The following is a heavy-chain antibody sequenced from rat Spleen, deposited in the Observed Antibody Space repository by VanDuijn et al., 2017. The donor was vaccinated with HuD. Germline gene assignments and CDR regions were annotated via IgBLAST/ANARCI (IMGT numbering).Heavy chain of an antibody. Sequence: QVQLKESGPVLVQPSQTLSLTCTVSGFSLVSYGVSWVRQPPGKGLEWMGVIWGNGNTNYSSALKSRLSISRDTSKSQVYLKMNSLQTEDTATYYCARADIGAIYTDGIWGQGVMVTVSS. CDR3: ARADIGAIYTDGI. V-gene: IGHV2-13*01. CDR2: IWGNGNT. D-gene: IGHD1-2*01. J-gene: IGHJ2*01. CDR1: GFSLVSYG.